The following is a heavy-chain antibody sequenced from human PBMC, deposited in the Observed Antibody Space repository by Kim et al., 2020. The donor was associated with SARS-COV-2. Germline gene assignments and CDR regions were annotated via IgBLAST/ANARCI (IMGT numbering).Heavy chain of an antibody. CDR1: GGSISSNY. D-gene: IGHD6-13*01. CDR2: MYYSGRT. J-gene: IGHJ4*02. Sequence: SETLSLTCTFSGGSISSNYCNWIRQPPGKGLEWIGYMYYSGRTNYKTSLKSRVTISVDTSKNQFSLKLSSVTAADTAVYYCARGSYCGSNWFIDYWGQGTLVTVSS. V-gene: IGHV4-59*01. CDR3: ARGSYCGSNWFIDY.